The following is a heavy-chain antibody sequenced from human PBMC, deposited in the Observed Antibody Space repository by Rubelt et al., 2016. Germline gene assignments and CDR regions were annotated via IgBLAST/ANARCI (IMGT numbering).Heavy chain of an antibody. Sequence: GLEWMGWISAYNGNTNYAQKFQGRVTITADESTSTAYMELSSLRSEDTAVYYCASGVCSSTSCLENYWYFDLWGRGTLVTVSS. CDR2: ISAYNGNT. CDR3: ASGVCSSTSCLENYWYFDL. D-gene: IGHD2-2*01. J-gene: IGHJ2*01. V-gene: IGHV1-18*01.